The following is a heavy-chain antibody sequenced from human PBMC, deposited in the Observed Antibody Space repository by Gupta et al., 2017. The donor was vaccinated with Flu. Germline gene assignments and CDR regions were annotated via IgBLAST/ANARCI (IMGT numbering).Heavy chain of an antibody. V-gene: IGHV3-23*01. D-gene: IGHD3-10*01. Sequence: RQGPGKGLEWVEALSVAVGSTYYADSVKCRFTISRDKSKNTLSLQINSLRAEDTSLYNCAKDQGGSWGYGMDVWGQGTTVIVSS. J-gene: IGHJ6*02. CDR3: AKDQGGSWGYGMDV. CDR2: LSVAVGST.